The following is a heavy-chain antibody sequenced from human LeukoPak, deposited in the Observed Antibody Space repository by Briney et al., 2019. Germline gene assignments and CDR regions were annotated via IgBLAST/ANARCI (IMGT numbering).Heavy chain of an antibody. D-gene: IGHD2-15*01. V-gene: IGHV4-31*03. J-gene: IGHJ4*02. CDR3: AASQCRGGSCYFDY. CDR1: GGSISSGGSC. Sequence: SQTLSLTCTVSGGSISSGGSCWSWIRQHPGKGLEWIGFIYYSGSTYYNPSLMSRLTISVDTSKNQFSLKLSSVTAADTAVYYCAASQCRGGSCYFDYWGQGTLVTVSS. CDR2: IYYSGST.